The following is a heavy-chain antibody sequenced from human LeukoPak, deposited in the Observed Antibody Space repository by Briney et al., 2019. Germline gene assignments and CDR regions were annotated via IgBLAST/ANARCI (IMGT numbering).Heavy chain of an antibody. CDR2: IKSKTDGGTT. D-gene: IGHD2-21*02. Sequence: PGASLRLSCAASGFTFSSFAMSWVRQAPGKGLEWVGRIKSKTDGGTTDYAAPVKGRFTISRDDSKNTLYLQMNSLKTEDTAVYYCTTDFVVVTAILDYWGQGTLVTVSS. CDR3: TTDFVVVTAILDY. J-gene: IGHJ4*02. CDR1: GFTFSSFA. V-gene: IGHV3-15*01.